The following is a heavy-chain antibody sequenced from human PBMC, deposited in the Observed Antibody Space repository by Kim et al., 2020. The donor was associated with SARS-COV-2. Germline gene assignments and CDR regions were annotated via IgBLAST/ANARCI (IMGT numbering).Heavy chain of an antibody. J-gene: IGHJ3*02. CDR1: GYTFTSYG. Sequence: ASVKVSCKASGYTFTSYGISWVRQAPGQGLEWMGWISAYNGNTNYAQKLQGRVTMTTDTSTSTAYMELRSLRSDDTAVYYCARDVGSRILLWFGELDDAFDIWGQGTMVTVSS. D-gene: IGHD3-10*01. V-gene: IGHV1-18*04. CDR2: ISAYNGNT. CDR3: ARDVGSRILLWFGELDDAFDI.